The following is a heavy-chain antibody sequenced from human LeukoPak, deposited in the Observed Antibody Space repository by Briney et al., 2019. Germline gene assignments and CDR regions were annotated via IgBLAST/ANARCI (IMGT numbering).Heavy chain of an antibody. J-gene: IGHJ4*02. Sequence: PGGSLRLSCAASGFTFSSYGMHWVRQAPGRGLEWVSGISWNSGSIGYADSVKGRFTISRDNAKNSLYLQMNSLRAEDTAVYYCARDLENQYYDFWSGFDYWGQGTLVTVSS. CDR3: ARDLENQYYDFWSGFDY. CDR2: ISWNSGSI. V-gene: IGHV3-9*01. CDR1: GFTFSSYG. D-gene: IGHD3-3*01.